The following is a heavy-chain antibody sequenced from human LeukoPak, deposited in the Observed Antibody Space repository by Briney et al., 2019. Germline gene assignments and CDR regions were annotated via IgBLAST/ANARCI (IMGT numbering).Heavy chain of an antibody. CDR3: ARVNAGMPFWYYYYYMDV. V-gene: IGHV4-61*02. CDR2: IYTSGST. CDR1: GGSISSGSYY. Sequence: KAPETLSLTCTVSGGSISSGSYYWSWIRQPAGKGLEWIGRIYTSGSTNYNPSLKSRVTISVDASKNQFSLKLSSVTAADTAVYYCARVNAGMPFWYYYYYMDVWGKGTTVTVSS. D-gene: IGHD3-3*01. J-gene: IGHJ6*03.